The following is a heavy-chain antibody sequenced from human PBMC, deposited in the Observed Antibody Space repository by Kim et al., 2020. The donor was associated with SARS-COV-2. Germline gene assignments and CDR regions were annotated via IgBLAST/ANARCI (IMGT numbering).Heavy chain of an antibody. J-gene: IGHJ4*02. CDR2: INRDGSGQ. Sequence: GGSLRLSCSASGFTFSSSWMTWVRQAPGKGLEWVGNINRDGSGQNYVGSLRGRFTIPRDNTRNSLYLQLESLRAEDTAVYYCTTKNYWGQGTLATVSS. V-gene: IGHV3-7*01. CDR1: GFTFSSSW. CDR3: TTKNY.